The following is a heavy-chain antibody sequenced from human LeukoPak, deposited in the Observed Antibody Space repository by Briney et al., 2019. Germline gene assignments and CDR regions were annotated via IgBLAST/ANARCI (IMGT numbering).Heavy chain of an antibody. Sequence: SETLSLTCAVYGGSFSGYYWSWIRQPPGKGLEWIGEINHSGSTNYNPSLKSRVTISVDTSKNQFSLKLSSVTAADTAVYYCARGAVVAGDLDYWGQGTLVTVSS. D-gene: IGHD2-2*01. CDR2: INHSGST. CDR3: ARGAVVAGDLDY. CDR1: GGSFSGYY. J-gene: IGHJ4*02. V-gene: IGHV4-34*01.